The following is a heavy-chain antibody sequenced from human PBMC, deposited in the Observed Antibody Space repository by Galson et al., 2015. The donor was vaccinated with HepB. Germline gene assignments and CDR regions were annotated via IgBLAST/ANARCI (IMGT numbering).Heavy chain of an antibody. CDR2: ISSSGCTI. D-gene: IGHD2-2*01. CDR3: ARVLPAADAFDI. V-gene: IGHV3-11*01. Sequence: SLRLSCAASGFTFSDYYMSWIRQAPGKGLEWVSYISSSGCTIYYADSVKGRFPISRDNAKTSLYLQMNSLRAEDTAVYYCARVLPAADAFDIWGQGTMVTVPS. J-gene: IGHJ3*02. CDR1: GFTFSDYY.